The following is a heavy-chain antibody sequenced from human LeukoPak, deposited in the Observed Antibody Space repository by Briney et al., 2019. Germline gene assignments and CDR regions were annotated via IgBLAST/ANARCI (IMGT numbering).Heavy chain of an antibody. CDR3: ARKDYGDTHFDY. V-gene: IGHV3-7*03. CDR1: GFSFSRYW. Sequence: GGSLRLSCAASGFSFSRYWMSWVRQAPVRGLEWVANIKPDGSEIYYVDSVKGRFTISRDNAKNSLYLQMNSLRAEDTALYYCARKDYGDTHFDYWGQGTLVTVSS. D-gene: IGHD4-17*01. CDR2: IKPDGSEI. J-gene: IGHJ4*02.